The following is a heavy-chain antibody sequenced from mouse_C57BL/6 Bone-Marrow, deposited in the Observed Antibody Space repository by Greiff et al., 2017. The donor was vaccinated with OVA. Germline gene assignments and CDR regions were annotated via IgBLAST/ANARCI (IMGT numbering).Heavy chain of an antibody. Sequence: EVQLQQSGPELVKPGASVKISCKASGYSFTGYYMHWVKQSHGNILDRIGYIYPYNGVSSYNQKFKGKATLTVDKSSSTAYMELRSLTSEDSAVYYCARYYYGSSYWYFDVWGTGTTVTVSS. CDR2: IYPYNGVS. CDR1: GYSFTGYY. D-gene: IGHD1-1*01. J-gene: IGHJ1*03. CDR3: ARYYYGSSYWYFDV. V-gene: IGHV1-31*01.